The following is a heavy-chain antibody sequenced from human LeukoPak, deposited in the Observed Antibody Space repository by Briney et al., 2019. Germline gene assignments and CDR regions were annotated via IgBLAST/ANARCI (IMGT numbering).Heavy chain of an antibody. V-gene: IGHV3-23*01. CDR3: AKVKWKLIGYFDY. CDR2: LTGDGNT. Sequence: GGSLRLSCAASGFTFSSGSMNWVRQAPGKGLEWVSVLTGDGNTYYADSVKGRFTNSRDDSKNTLFLQMNSLRAEDTAVYFCAKVKWKLIGYFDYWGQGTLVTVSS. J-gene: IGHJ4*02. D-gene: IGHD1-20*01. CDR1: GFTFSSGS.